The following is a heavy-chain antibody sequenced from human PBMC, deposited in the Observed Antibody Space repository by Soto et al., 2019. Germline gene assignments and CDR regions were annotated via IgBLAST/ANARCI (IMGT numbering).Heavy chain of an antibody. D-gene: IGHD6-19*01. J-gene: IGHJ5*02. CDR3: ARNSSSGSRNWCDP. CDR1: GGSINSSSYF. V-gene: IGHV4-39*01. CDR2: IYYSGST. Sequence: QLQLQESGPGLVKPSETLSLTCSVSGGSINSSSYFWCWVRQPPGKGLEWIGSIYYSGSTYYNPSLMSRVTVSVDTSKNQCSLKLSSVPAADTALLNCARNSSSGSRNWCDPWGQGTLVTVSS.